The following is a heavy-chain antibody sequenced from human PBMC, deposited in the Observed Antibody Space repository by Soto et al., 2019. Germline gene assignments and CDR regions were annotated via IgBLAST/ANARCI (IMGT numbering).Heavy chain of an antibody. D-gene: IGHD6-19*01. V-gene: IGHV4-34*01. CDR2: IKHSGSS. CDR3: ARGGSSDWQVALDI. Sequence: SETLSLTCAVYAGSFSHYYWNWIRQSPGKGLEWIGKIKHSGSSNYSPSLRSRVSISVDMSKNQFSLRLTSVTAADTAVYYCARGGSSDWQVALDIWGQGTMVTVSS. J-gene: IGHJ3*02. CDR1: AGSFSHYY.